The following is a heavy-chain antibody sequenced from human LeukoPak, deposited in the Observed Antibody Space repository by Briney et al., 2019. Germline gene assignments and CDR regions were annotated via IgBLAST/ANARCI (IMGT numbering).Heavy chain of an antibody. CDR3: ARDRSSAGATYRDY. Sequence: GGSLRLSCAASGFTVSSNYMSWVRQAPGKGLEWVANIKQDGSEKYYVDSVKGRFTISRDNAKNSLYLQMNSLRAEDTAVYYCARDRSSAGATYRDYWGQGTLVTVSS. V-gene: IGHV3-7*01. J-gene: IGHJ4*02. CDR2: IKQDGSEK. D-gene: IGHD1-26*01. CDR1: GFTVSSNY.